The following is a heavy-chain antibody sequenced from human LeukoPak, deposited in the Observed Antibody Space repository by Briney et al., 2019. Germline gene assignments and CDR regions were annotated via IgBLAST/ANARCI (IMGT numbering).Heavy chain of an antibody. Sequence: SETLSLTCAVYGGSFSGYYWSWIRQPPGKGLEWIGEINHSGSTNYNPSLKSRVTISVDTSKNQFSLKLSSVTAADTAVYYCARAATYYYGSGSIDYWGQGTLVTVSS. D-gene: IGHD3-10*01. CDR2: INHSGST. CDR1: GGSFSGYY. CDR3: ARAATYYYGSGSIDY. V-gene: IGHV4-34*01. J-gene: IGHJ4*02.